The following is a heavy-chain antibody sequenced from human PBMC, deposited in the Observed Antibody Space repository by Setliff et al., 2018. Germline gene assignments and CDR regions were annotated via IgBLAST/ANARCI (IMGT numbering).Heavy chain of an antibody. CDR3: ARRAFIETITGYCFDL. CDR2: ISPHTGNT. CDR1: GYNFPGYY. Sequence: ASVKVSCKASGYNFPGYYLHWVRQAPGQGLEWMGWISPHTGNTQYAQNFQGRVTMTRDTSITTAYMELSSLRSNDTALYYCARRAFIETITGYCFDLWGQGTQVTVAS. V-gene: IGHV1-2*02. D-gene: IGHD1-20*01. J-gene: IGHJ4*02.